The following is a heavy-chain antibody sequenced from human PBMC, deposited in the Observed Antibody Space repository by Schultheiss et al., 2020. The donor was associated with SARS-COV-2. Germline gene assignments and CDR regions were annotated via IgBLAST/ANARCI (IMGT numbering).Heavy chain of an antibody. CDR3: ALITFGGVIVPDLDY. CDR1: GYSFIGYY. V-gene: IGHV1-2*02. Sequence: ASVKVSCKASGYSFIGYYVHWVRQAPGQGLEWMGWINPNSGDTDYAQNFQGRVTMTRDTSISTAYMDLNSLKSDDTAVYYCALITFGGVIVPDLDYWGQGTXXXXSS. CDR2: INPNSGDT. J-gene: IGHJ4*02. D-gene: IGHD3-16*02.